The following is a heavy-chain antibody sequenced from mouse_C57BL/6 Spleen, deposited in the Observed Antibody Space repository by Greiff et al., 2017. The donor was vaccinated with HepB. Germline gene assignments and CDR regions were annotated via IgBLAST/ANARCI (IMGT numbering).Heavy chain of an antibody. Sequence: QVQLKQPGAELVRPGSSVKLSCKASGYTFTSYWMHWVKQRPIQGLEWIGNIDPSDSETHYNQKFKDKATLTVDKSSSTAYMQLSSLTSEDSAVYYCARGYYGREYYYAMDDWGQGTSVTVSS. D-gene: IGHD1-1*01. J-gene: IGHJ4*01. CDR3: ARGYYGREYYYAMDD. CDR1: GYTFTSYW. CDR2: IDPSDSET. V-gene: IGHV1-52*01.